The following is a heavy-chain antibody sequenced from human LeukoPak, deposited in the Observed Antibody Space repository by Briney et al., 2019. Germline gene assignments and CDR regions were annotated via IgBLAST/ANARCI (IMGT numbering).Heavy chain of an antibody. V-gene: IGHV3-7*01. D-gene: IGHD3-22*01. CDR1: GFTFSSYW. Sequence: GGSLRLPCAASGFTFSSYWMSWVRQAPGKGLEWVANIKQDGSEKYYVDSVKGRFTISRDNAKNSLYLQMNSLRAEDTAVYYCARGGTYKGYYYDSSGSNFDYWGQGTLVTVSS. J-gene: IGHJ4*02. CDR3: ARGGTYKGYYYDSSGSNFDY. CDR2: IKQDGSEK.